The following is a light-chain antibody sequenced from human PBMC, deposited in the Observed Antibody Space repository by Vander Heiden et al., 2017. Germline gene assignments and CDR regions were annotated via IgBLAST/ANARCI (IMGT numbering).Light chain of an antibody. CDR3: QQYDNLHT. CDR2: DAS. V-gene: IGKV1-33*01. Sequence: DIQMTQSPSSLSASVGDRVTITCQASQDISNYLNWYQQNPGKDPKLLIYDASNLETGVPSRFSGSGSGTDFTFTISSLQPEDIATYYCQQYDNLHTFGQGTKLEIK. J-gene: IGKJ2*01. CDR1: QDISNY.